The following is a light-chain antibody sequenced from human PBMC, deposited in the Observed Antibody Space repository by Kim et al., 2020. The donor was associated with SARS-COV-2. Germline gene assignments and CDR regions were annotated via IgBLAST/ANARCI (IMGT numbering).Light chain of an antibody. V-gene: IGKV3-11*01. J-gene: IGKJ4*01. Sequence: FAPGERATLSCRASQTISTNLAWYQQKPGQAPRLLIFDASDRATGIPARFRGSGSGTDFTLTISSLEPEDFAIYYCQQRNSWPLTFGGGTKVDIK. CDR2: DAS. CDR1: QTISTN. CDR3: QQRNSWPLT.